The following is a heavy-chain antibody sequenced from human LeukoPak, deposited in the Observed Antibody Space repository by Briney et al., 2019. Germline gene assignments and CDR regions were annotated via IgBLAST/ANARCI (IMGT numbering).Heavy chain of an antibody. CDR1: GFTFSSYW. CDR3: ARVGLGGSYYYYYYMDV. CDR2: IKQDGSEK. V-gene: IGHV3-7*01. J-gene: IGHJ6*03. D-gene: IGHD3/OR15-3a*01. Sequence: GGSLRLSCAASGFTFSSYWMSWVRQAPGKGLEWVANIKQDGSEKYYVDSVKGRFTISRDNAKNSLYLQMNNLRAEDTAVYYCARVGLGGSYYYYYYMDVWGKGTTVTVSS.